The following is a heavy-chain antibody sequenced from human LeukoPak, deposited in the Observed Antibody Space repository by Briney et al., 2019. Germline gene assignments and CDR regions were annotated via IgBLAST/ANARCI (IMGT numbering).Heavy chain of an antibody. V-gene: IGHV3-21*04. Sequence: GGSLRLSCAASGFTFSSYSMNWVRQAPGKGLEWVSSISSSSSYIYYADSVKGRFTISRDNSKNTLYLQMNSLRAEDTAVYYCANGNRCTSPNCLGYYYFYMDVWGKGTTVTVSS. CDR1: GFTFSSYS. J-gene: IGHJ6*03. D-gene: IGHD2-8*01. CDR3: ANGNRCTSPNCLGYYYFYMDV. CDR2: ISSSSSYI.